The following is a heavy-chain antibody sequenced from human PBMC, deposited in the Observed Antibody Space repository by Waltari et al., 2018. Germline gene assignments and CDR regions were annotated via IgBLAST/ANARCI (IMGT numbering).Heavy chain of an antibody. Sequence: QVQLVQSGAEVKKPGSSVKVSCKASGGTFSSYAISWVRQAPGQGLEWMGGIIPIFGTANYAQKYQDRGTITTDESTSTAYRELSSLRSEDTAVYYCATLERSSWYGVGQGYGYWGQGTLVTVSS. V-gene: IGHV1-69*05. J-gene: IGHJ4*02. CDR1: GGTFSSYA. D-gene: IGHD6-13*01. CDR3: ATLERSSWYGVGQGYGY. CDR2: IIPIFGTA.